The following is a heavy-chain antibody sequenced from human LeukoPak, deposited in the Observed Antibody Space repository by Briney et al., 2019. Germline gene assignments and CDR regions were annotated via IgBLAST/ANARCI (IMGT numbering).Heavy chain of an antibody. CDR3: ARHVGGYSYGWNAFDI. CDR1: GGSISSSSYY. J-gene: IGHJ3*02. D-gene: IGHD5-18*01. CDR2: IYYSGST. Sequence: PSETLSLTCTVSGGSISSSSYYWGWIRQPPGKGLEWLGSIYYSGSTYYNPSLKSRVTISVDTSKNQFSLKLSSVTAADTAVYYCARHVGGYSYGWNAFDIWGQGTMVTVSS. V-gene: IGHV4-39*01.